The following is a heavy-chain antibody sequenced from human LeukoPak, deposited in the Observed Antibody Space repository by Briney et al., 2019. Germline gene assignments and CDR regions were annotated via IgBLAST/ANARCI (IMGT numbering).Heavy chain of an antibody. V-gene: IGHV3-53*01. CDR3: ASDARTIFGVVIT. J-gene: IGHJ5*02. D-gene: IGHD3-3*01. CDR2: IYSGGST. Sequence: GGSLRLSCAASGFTVSSNYMSWVRQAPGKGLEWVSVIYSGGSTYYADSVKGRFTISRDNSKDTLYLQMNSLRAEDTAVYYCASDARTIFGVVITWGQGTLVTVSS. CDR1: GFTVSSNY.